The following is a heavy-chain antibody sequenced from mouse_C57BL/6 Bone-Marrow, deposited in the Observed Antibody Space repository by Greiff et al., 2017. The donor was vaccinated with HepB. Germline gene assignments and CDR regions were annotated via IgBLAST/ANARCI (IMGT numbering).Heavy chain of an antibody. J-gene: IGHJ3*01. V-gene: IGHV1-59*01. CDR2: IDPSDSYT. CDR1: GYTFTSYW. Sequence: QVQLQQPGAELVRPGTSVKLSCKASGYTFTSYWMHWVKQRPGQGLEWIGVIDPSDSYTNYNQKFKGKATLTVDTSSSTAYMQHSSLTSEDSAVYYCARSGFAYWGQGTLVTVSA. CDR3: ARSGFAY.